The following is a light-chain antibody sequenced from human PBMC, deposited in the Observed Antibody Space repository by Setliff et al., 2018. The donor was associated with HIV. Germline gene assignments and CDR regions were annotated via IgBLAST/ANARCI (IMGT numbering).Light chain of an antibody. CDR1: SSDIGGYYY. J-gene: IGLJ2*01. Sequence: QSVLTQPASVSGSPGQSIPISCSGTSSDIGGYYYVSWYQQYPGRAPKLILYEVSNRPSGVSNRFSGSKSGNTASLTISRLQAEDEADYYCSSYTSSSTYVVFGGGTKVTVL. CDR2: EVS. CDR3: SSYTSSSTYVV. V-gene: IGLV2-14*03.